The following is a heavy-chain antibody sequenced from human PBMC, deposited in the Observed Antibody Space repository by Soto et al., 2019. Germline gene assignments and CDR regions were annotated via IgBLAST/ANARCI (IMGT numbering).Heavy chain of an antibody. J-gene: IGHJ5*02. CDR3: ARDGLGYCSGGSCYSNNWFDP. CDR2: IYTSGST. V-gene: IGHV4-4*07. CDR1: GGSISSYY. Sequence: SETLSLTCTVSGGSISSYYWSWIRQPAGKGLEWIGRIYTSGSTNYNPSLKSRVTMSVDTSKNQFSLKLSSVTAADTAAYYCARDGLGYCSGGSCYSNNWFDPWGQGTLVTV. D-gene: IGHD2-15*01.